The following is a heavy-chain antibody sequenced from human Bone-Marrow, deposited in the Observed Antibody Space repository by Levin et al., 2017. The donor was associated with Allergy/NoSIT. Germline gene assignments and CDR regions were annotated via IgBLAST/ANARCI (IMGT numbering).Heavy chain of an antibody. CDR3: TQEFLGYCSGGSCYLGYYGMDV. D-gene: IGHD2-15*01. V-gene: IGHV3-15*01. Sequence: GGSLRLSCAASGFTFSNAWMSWVRQAPGKGLEWVGRIKSKTDGGTTDYAAPVKGRFTISRDDSKNTLYLQMNSLKTEDTAVYYCTQEFLGYCSGGSCYLGYYGMDVWGQGTTVTVSS. J-gene: IGHJ6*02. CDR2: IKSKTDGGTT. CDR1: GFTFSNAW.